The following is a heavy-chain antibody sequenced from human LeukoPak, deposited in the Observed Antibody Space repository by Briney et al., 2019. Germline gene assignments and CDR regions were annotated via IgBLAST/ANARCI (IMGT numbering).Heavy chain of an antibody. V-gene: IGHV3-33*01. D-gene: IGHD1-14*01. CDR1: GFTFSSYG. CDR2: IWYDGSNK. CDR3: ARGAIGPEYYYGMDV. Sequence: GSSLRLSCAASGFTFSSYGMHWVRQAPGKGLEWVAVIWYDGSNKYYADSVKGRFTISRENSKNTLYLQMNSLGAEDTAVYYCARGAIGPEYYYGMDVWGQGTTVTVSS. J-gene: IGHJ6*02.